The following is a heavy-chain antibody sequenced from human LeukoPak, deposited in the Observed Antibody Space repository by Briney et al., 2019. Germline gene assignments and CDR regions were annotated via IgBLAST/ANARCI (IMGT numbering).Heavy chain of an antibody. J-gene: IGHJ4*02. D-gene: IGHD6-19*01. CDR1: GFTFSSYA. CDR2: ISGSGGST. CDR3: AIVTGSGWSHDY. Sequence: GGSLRLSCAASGFTFSSYAMSWVRQAPGKGLEWVSAISGSGGSTYYADSVKGRFTISRDNSKNTLYLQMNSLRAEDTAVYYCAIVTGSGWSHDYWGQGTLVTVSS. V-gene: IGHV3-23*01.